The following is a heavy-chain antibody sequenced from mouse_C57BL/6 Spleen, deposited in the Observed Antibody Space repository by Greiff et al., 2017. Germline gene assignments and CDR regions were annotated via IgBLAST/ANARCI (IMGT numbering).Heavy chain of an antibody. CDR2: INPSTGGT. V-gene: IGHV1-42*01. D-gene: IGHD2-4*01. CDR3: ARGEIDYVAYFDV. CDR1: GYSFTGYY. J-gene: IGHJ1*03. Sequence: VQLKESGPELVKPGASVKISCKASGYSFTGYYMNWVKQSPEKSLEWIGEINPSTGGTTYNQKFKAKATLTVDKSSSTAYMQLKSLTSEDSAVYYCARGEIDYVAYFDVWGTGTTVTVSS.